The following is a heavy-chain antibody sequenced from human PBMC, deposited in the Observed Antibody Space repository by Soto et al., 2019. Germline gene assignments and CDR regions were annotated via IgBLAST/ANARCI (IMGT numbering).Heavy chain of an antibody. D-gene: IGHD6-6*01. CDR1: GGSISSSSYY. V-gene: IGHV4-39*01. J-gene: IGHJ2*01. CDR2: IYYSGST. CDR3: ARHLVVPTQYFDL. Sequence: PSETLSLTCTVSGGSISSSSYYWGWIRQPPGKGLEWIGSIYYSGSTYYNPSLKSRVTISVDTSKSQFSLKLSSVTAADTAVYYCARHLVVPTQYFDLWGRGTLVTVSS.